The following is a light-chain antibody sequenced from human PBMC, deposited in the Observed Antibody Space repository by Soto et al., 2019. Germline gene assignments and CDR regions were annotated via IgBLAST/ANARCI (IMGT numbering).Light chain of an antibody. CDR2: GAS. CDR3: QQYGTSFFT. V-gene: IGKV3-20*01. Sequence: EIVLTQSRGTLSLSPGERATISCRASQSVPSGYVAWFQQKSGQAPRLLIYGASTRATGIPERFSGSGSGTDFTLTISRLEPEDFAVYFCQQYGTSFFTFGGGTKVDIK. J-gene: IGKJ4*01. CDR1: QSVPSGY.